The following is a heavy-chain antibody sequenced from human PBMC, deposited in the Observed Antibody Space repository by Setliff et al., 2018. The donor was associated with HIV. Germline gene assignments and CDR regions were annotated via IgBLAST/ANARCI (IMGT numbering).Heavy chain of an antibody. Sequence: GWSLILSCAASGFNFRSYGMNWVRQAPGKGLEWVSYISSSGSTIYYADSVKGRFTISRDNAKNSLFLQMNSLRAEDTAVYYCASFYGDYGYWGHGTQVTVSS. V-gene: IGHV3-48*04. CDR1: GFNFRSYG. CDR2: ISSSGSTI. D-gene: IGHD3-10*01. J-gene: IGHJ4*01. CDR3: ASFYGDYGY.